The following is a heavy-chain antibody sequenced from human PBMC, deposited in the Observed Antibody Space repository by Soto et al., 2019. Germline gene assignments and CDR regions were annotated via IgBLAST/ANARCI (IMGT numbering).Heavy chain of an antibody. V-gene: IGHV3-48*02. Sequence: GGFLRLSCAASGFTFSSYSMNWVRRAPERGLEWVSYINSSASTVFYADSVKGRLTISRDNAKNAVYLKMNSLRDADTVVYYCASDQTDHYDTSAYWNLEYWGKGTPVTVSS. J-gene: IGHJ4*02. CDR2: INSSASTV. CDR1: GFTFSSYS. D-gene: IGHD3-22*01. CDR3: ASDQTDHYDTSAYWNLEY.